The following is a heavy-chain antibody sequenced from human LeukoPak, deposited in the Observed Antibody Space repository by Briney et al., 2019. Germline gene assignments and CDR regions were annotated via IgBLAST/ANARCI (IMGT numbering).Heavy chain of an antibody. Sequence: PSETLSLTCAVYGGSFSGYYWSWIRQPPGKGLEWIGETNHSGSTNYNPSLKSRVTISVDTSKNQFSLKLSSVTAADTAVYYCARAHNWNYVFSFTRRRGNWFDPWGQGTLVTVSS. V-gene: IGHV4-34*01. D-gene: IGHD1-7*01. CDR1: GGSFSGYY. CDR3: ARAHNWNYVFSFTRRRGNWFDP. J-gene: IGHJ5*02. CDR2: TNHSGST.